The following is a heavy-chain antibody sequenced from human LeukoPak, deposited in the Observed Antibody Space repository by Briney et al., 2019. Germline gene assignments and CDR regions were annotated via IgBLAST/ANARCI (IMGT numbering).Heavy chain of an antibody. V-gene: IGHV4-59*01. D-gene: IGHD3-10*01. CDR3: ARDKSLRGNWFGNDY. Sequence: PSETLSLTCTVSGGSISNYLWSWIRQSPGQGPEWIGYISSSGTNYNPSLGSRVTISVGTSKNQFSLKLSSVTAADTAVYYCARDKSLRGNWFGNDYWGQGTLVTVSS. CDR2: ISSSGT. J-gene: IGHJ4*02. CDR1: GGSISNYL.